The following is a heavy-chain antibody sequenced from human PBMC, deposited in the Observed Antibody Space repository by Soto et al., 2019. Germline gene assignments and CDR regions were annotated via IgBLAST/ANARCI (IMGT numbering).Heavy chain of an antibody. Sequence: PSETLSLTCTVSGGSISSSSYYWGWIRQPPGKGLEWIGSIYYSGSTYYNPSLKSRVTISVDTSKNQFSLKLSSVTAADTAVYYCASAAPGTPLAYWGQGTLVTVSS. CDR2: IYYSGST. J-gene: IGHJ4*02. CDR1: GGSISSSSYY. V-gene: IGHV4-39*01. D-gene: IGHD6-13*01. CDR3: ASAAPGTPLAY.